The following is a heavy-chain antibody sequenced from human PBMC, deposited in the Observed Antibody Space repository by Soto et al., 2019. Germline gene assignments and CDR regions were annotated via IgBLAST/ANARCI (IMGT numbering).Heavy chain of an antibody. CDR3: TRPGYVDTAMAFDY. V-gene: IGHV3-73*01. D-gene: IGHD5-18*01. Sequence: GGSLRLSCAASGFTFSGSAIHWVRQASGKGLEWVGRIRSKANSYATAHATSVEGRFTISRDDSKNTAYLQMNSLKNEDMAVYYCTRPGYVDTAMAFDYWGQGILVTVSS. J-gene: IGHJ4*02. CDR1: GFTFSGSA. CDR2: IRSKANSYAT.